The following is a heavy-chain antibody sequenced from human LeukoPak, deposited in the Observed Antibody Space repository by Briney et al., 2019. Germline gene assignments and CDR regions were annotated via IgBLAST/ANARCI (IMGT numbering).Heavy chain of an antibody. J-gene: IGHJ4*02. D-gene: IGHD3-9*01. CDR1: GYTFTSYG. V-gene: IGHV3-23*01. CDR2: ISGSGGST. Sequence: SCKASGYTFTSYGISWVRQAPGKGLEWVSAISGSGGSTYYADSVKGRFTISRDNAKNSLYLQMNSLRAEDTAVYYCARDRRYFESGDYWGQGTLVTVSS. CDR3: ARDRRYFESGDY.